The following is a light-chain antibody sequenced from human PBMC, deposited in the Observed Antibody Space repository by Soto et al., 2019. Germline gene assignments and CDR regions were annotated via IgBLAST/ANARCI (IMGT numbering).Light chain of an antibody. Sequence: EFVLTQSPGTLSLSPGERATLSCRASQTVRNNYLAWYQQKPGQAPRLLMYGASTRATGIPARFSGSGSGTEFTLTISSLQSEDFAVYYCQQYNNWPPYTFGQGTRLEIK. CDR1: QTVRNN. J-gene: IGKJ5*01. V-gene: IGKV3-15*01. CDR3: QQYNNWPPYT. CDR2: GAS.